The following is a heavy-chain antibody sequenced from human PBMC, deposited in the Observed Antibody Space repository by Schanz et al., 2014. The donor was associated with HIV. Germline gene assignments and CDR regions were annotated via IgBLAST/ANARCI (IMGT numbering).Heavy chain of an antibody. J-gene: IGHJ4*02. Sequence: QVQLQESGPGLVKPSQTLSLTCTVSGDSISSGGYYWSWIRQHPGKGLEWIGYIYYSGSTYYNPSLKSRLIMSVDTSSDQFSLKLSSVTAADTAVYYCARDSTMDYFDYWGQGTLVTVSS. CDR2: IYYSGST. CDR1: GDSISSGGYY. V-gene: IGHV4-31*03. D-gene: IGHD3-3*02. CDR3: ARDSTMDYFDY.